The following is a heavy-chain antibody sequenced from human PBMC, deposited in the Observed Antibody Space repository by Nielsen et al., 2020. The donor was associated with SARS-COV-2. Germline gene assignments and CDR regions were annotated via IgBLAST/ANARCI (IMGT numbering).Heavy chain of an antibody. Sequence: WIRQPPGKGLEWVSFIYAGGSTYYADSVKGRFTISRDNSKNTLYLQMNSLRAEDTAVYYCARDPLVRGVIISGFDYWGQGTLVTVSS. CDR2: IYAGGST. CDR3: ARDPLVRGVIISGFDY. J-gene: IGHJ4*02. V-gene: IGHV3-53*01. D-gene: IGHD3-10*01.